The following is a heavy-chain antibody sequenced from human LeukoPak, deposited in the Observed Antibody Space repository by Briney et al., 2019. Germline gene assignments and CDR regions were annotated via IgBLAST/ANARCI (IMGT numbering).Heavy chain of an antibody. CDR2: IIPIFGTA. J-gene: IGHJ4*02. Sequence: GASVNVSCKASGGTFSSYAISWVRQAPGQGLEWMGGIIPIFGTANYAQKFQGRVTITADESTSTAYMELSSLRSEDTAVYHCARGEWELLGTFDYWGQGTLVTVSS. CDR3: ARGEWELLGTFDY. D-gene: IGHD1-26*01. V-gene: IGHV1-69*13. CDR1: GGTFSSYA.